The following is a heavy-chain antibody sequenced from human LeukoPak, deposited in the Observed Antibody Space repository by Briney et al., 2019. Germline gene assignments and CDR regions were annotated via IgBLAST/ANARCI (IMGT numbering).Heavy chain of an antibody. CDR2: INPSGGST. V-gene: IGHV1-46*01. Sequence: ASVKVSCKVSGYTFTSYYMHWVRQAPGQGLEWMGIINPSGGSTSYAQKFQGRVTMTRDMSTSTVYMELSSLRSEDTAVYYCARASQGILTGYDYWGQGTLVTVSS. J-gene: IGHJ4*02. CDR3: ARASQGILTGYDY. D-gene: IGHD3-9*01. CDR1: GYTFTSYY.